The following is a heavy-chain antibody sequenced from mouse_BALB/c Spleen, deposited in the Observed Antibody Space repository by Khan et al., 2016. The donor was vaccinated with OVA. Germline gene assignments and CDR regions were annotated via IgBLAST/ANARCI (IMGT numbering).Heavy chain of an antibody. J-gene: IGHJ4*01. CDR3: ARAYYGNYREAMDY. CDR2: MWGDGST. Sequence: VKLLESGPGLVAPSQRLSITCTVSGFSLTGYGVNWVRQPPGKGLEWLGMMWGDGSTDYNSALKYRLTLRKDNSKSQVFLKMNSLQTDDTARYYCARAYYGNYREAMDYWGQGTSVTVSS. D-gene: IGHD2-10*01. V-gene: IGHV2-6-7*01. CDR1: GFSLTGYG.